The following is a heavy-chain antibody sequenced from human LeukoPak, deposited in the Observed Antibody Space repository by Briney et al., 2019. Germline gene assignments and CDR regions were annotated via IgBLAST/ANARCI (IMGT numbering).Heavy chain of an antibody. Sequence: SETLSLTCTVSGGSISSSSYYWGWIRQPPGKGLEWIGSIYYSGSTYYNPSLKSRVIISVDTSKNQFSLRLNSVTAADTALYYCARVRGSYYAYYYGMDVWGQGTTVTVSS. CDR3: ARVRGSYYAYYYGMDV. V-gene: IGHV4-39*07. J-gene: IGHJ6*02. CDR1: GGSISSSSYY. CDR2: IYYSGST. D-gene: IGHD1-26*01.